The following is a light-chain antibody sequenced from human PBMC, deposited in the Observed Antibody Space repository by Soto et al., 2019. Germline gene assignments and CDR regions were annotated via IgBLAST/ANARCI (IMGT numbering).Light chain of an antibody. CDR2: EVN. J-gene: IGLJ1*01. V-gene: IGLV2-14*01. CDR3: TSYTITTALV. Sequence: QSVLTQPASVSGSPGQSITISCTGTSSDVGGYNYVSWYQHHPGKAPKLMIYEVNNRPSGVSNRFSGSKSGNTASLTISGLQAEDEADYYCTSYTITTALVFGTGTKVTVL. CDR1: SSDVGGYNY.